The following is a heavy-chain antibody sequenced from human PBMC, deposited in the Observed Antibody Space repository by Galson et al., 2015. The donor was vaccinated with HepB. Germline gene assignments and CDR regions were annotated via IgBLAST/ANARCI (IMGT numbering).Heavy chain of an antibody. J-gene: IGHJ4*02. Sequence: SLRLSCAASGFTFSSYAMSWVRQAPGKGLEWVSAISGSGGSTYYADSVKGRFTISRDNSKNTLYLQMNSLRAEDTAVYYCAKDREGGYSYGYHYFDYWGQGTLVTVSS. D-gene: IGHD5-18*01. CDR2: ISGSGGST. V-gene: IGHV3-23*01. CDR1: GFTFSSYA. CDR3: AKDREGGYSYGYHYFDY.